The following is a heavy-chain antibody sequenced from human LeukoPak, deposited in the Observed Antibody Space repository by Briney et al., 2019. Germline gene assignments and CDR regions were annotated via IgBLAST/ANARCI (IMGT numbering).Heavy chain of an antibody. V-gene: IGHV3-49*03. D-gene: IGHD1-26*01. Sequence: GGSLRLSCTASGFTFGDYVMSWFRQAPGKGLEWVAFIRSTAYGGTTKYAASVKGRFTISRDDYKSIAYLQMNSLKTEDTAVYYCTRDPNTRGSPFDYWGQGTLVTVSS. CDR1: GFTFGDYV. CDR2: IRSTAYGGTT. J-gene: IGHJ4*02. CDR3: TRDPNTRGSPFDY.